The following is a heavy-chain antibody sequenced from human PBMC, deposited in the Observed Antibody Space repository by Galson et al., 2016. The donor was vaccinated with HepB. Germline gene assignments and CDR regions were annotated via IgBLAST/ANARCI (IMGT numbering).Heavy chain of an antibody. CDR1: GFTFDNYA. Sequence: SLRLSCAGSGFTFDNYAMSWVRQAPGKGLEWVSLISGRGGTTYYADSAKGRFTISRDNSKNTVFLQMNSLRAEDTAVYYCAKEGAREGLYYNYYGLDVWGQGTTVTVSS. J-gene: IGHJ6*02. D-gene: IGHD1-26*01. CDR2: ISGRGGTT. V-gene: IGHV3-23*01. CDR3: AKEGAREGLYYNYYGLDV.